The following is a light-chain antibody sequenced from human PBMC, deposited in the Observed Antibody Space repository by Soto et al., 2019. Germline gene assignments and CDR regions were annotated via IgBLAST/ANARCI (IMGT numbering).Light chain of an antibody. CDR2: EVN. CDR3: CSFTSSNTHV. V-gene: IGLV2-23*02. J-gene: IGLJ1*01. CDR1: SSDFGNYNL. Sequence: QSALTQPASVSGSPGQSITISCTGTSSDFGNYNLVSWYQQHPGKVPKLIIFEVNKRPSGVSGRFSGYKSGNTASLTISGLQDEDEADYYCCSFTSSNTHVFGTGTKVTVL.